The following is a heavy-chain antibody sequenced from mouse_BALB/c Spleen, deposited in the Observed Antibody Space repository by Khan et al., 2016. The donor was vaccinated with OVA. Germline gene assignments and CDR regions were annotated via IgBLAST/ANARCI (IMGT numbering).Heavy chain of an antibody. D-gene: IGHD1-3*01. V-gene: IGHV2-9*02. CDR1: GFSLTSYG. CDR3: ARLEDI. CDR2: IWAGGST. J-gene: IGHJ2*01. Sequence: QVQLKESGPGLGAPSQSLSITCTVSGFSLTSYGVHWVRQPPGKGLEWLGVIWAGGSTNYNSALMSRLSISKDNSKSQVFLKMNSRQTDDSAMYYCARLEDIWGQGTTLTVSS.